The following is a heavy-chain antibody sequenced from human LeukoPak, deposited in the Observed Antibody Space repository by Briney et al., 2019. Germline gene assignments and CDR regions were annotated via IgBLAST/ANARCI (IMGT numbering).Heavy chain of an antibody. V-gene: IGHV3-23*01. CDR3: ARGPPSSRLSMDV. J-gene: IGHJ6*01. CDR1: GFTFSSYA. D-gene: IGHD2/OR15-2a*01. Sequence: PRGSLRLSCAASGFTFSSYAMSWVRQAPGKGLEWVSAISGSGGSTYYADSVKGRFTISRDNSKNTLYLQMNSLRAEDTAVYYCARGPPSSRLSMDVWGQGNTVTGSS. CDR2: ISGSGGST.